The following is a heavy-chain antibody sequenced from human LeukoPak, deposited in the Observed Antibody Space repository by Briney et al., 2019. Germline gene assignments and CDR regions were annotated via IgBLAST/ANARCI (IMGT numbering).Heavy chain of an antibody. J-gene: IGHJ4*02. Sequence: ASVKVSCKASGYTFTGYYMHWVRQAPGQGLEWMGWINPNSGGTNYAQKFQGRVTMTRDTSISTAYMELSGLRSDDTAVYYCARAPYYDILTGYYSILDYWGQGTLVTVSS. CDR1: GYTFTGYY. CDR2: INPNSGGT. D-gene: IGHD3-9*01. CDR3: ARAPYYDILTGYYSILDY. V-gene: IGHV1-2*02.